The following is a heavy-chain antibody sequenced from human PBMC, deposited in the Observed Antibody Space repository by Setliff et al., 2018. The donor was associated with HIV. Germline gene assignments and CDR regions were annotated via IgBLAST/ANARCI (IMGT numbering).Heavy chain of an antibody. V-gene: IGHV4-4*08. CDR3: AGMKIAVAGTGFDN. J-gene: IGHJ4*02. CDR1: GGSIDSYF. D-gene: IGHD6-19*01. CDR2: GYTRGST. Sequence: SETLSLTCSISGGSIDSYFWSWIRQSPGKGLEWIGYGYTRGSTNYNPSLKSRVTISVDTSKNQSSLKLTSVTAADTAVYYCAGMKIAVAGTGFDNWGQGTLVTVSS.